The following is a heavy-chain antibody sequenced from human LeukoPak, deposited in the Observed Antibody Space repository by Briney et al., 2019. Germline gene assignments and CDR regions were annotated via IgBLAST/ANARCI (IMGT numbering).Heavy chain of an antibody. CDR2: IIPISGTT. CDR1: GGTFTSYA. J-gene: IGHJ5*02. Sequence: SVKVSCKTSGGTFTSYAITWVRQAPGRGLEWMGKIIPISGTTNYAQKFQGRVTFTADESTSTAYMELSSLRSEDTALYYCARKLRLGGNWFDPWGQGTLVTASS. V-gene: IGHV1-69*13. CDR3: ARKLRLGGNWFDP. D-gene: IGHD1-26*01.